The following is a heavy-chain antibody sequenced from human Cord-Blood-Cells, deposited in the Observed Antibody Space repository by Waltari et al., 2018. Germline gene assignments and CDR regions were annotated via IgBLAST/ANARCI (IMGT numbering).Heavy chain of an antibody. CDR1: GFTFSSFW. Sequence: EVQLVESGGGLVQPGGSLRLSCAASGFTFSSFWMSLVRQAPGKGLEWVANIKQDGSEKYYVDSVKGRFTISRDNAKNSLYLQMNSLRAEDTAVYYCARDVEVRGAYFDYWGQGTLVTVSS. CDR2: IKQDGSEK. D-gene: IGHD3-10*01. J-gene: IGHJ4*02. V-gene: IGHV3-7*01. CDR3: ARDVEVRGAYFDY.